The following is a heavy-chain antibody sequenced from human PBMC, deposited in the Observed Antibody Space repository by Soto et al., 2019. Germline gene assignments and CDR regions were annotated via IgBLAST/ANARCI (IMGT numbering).Heavy chain of an antibody. Sequence: GASVKVSCKASGYSFATDGFSWVRQAPGQGLECVGWISAHNGDTHYSQKFQGRVTLTTDTSTNTGYMELRSLTSDDTAVYFCATEPIYYNDGSGYYPLGHWGQGTLVTVSS. CDR3: ATEPIYYNDGSGYYPLGH. CDR2: ISAHNGDT. J-gene: IGHJ4*02. D-gene: IGHD3-22*01. V-gene: IGHV1-18*04. CDR1: GYSFATDG.